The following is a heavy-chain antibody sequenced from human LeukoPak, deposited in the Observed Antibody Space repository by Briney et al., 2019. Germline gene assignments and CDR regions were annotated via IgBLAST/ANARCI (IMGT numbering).Heavy chain of an antibody. J-gene: IGHJ3*02. Sequence: PSETLSLACSVSGGSISSYHWIWIRQPPGKGLEWIGYIHYSGSTNYNPSLKSRVTTSVDTSKKQFSLKLRSVTAADTAVYYCARSVSWGLLVRDDAFDIWGQGTMVTVSS. CDR1: GGSISSYH. D-gene: IGHD2-21*01. V-gene: IGHV4-59*08. CDR3: ARSVSWGLLVRDDAFDI. CDR2: IHYSGST.